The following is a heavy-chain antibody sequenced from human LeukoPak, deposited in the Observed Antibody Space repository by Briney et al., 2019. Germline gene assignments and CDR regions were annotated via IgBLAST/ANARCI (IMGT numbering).Heavy chain of an antibody. CDR3: ARVSGKILIWPQPFGDGMDV. D-gene: IGHD3-10*01. CDR1: GFTFSSYA. CDR2: ISGSGRL. V-gene: IGHV3-23*01. J-gene: IGHJ6*02. Sequence: PGGSLRLSCAASGFTFSSYAMSWVRQAPGKGLECVAAISGSGRLYYANSVKGRFIISRDDARNTLYLQMNSLRVEDTATYYCARVSGKILIWPQPFGDGMDVWGQGVTVTVSS.